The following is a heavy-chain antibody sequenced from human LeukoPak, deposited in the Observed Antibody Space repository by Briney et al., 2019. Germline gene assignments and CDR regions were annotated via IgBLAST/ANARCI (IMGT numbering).Heavy chain of an antibody. Sequence: SETLSLTCAVNGESLSGHYWSWIRQPPGKGLEWIGEINHSGSTSYSPSFKSRVTISIDTSKNQFSLKLSSVTAADTAVYYCAARYNTLKYYLDYWGQGTLVTVSS. CDR3: AARYNTLKYYLDY. CDR2: INHSGST. D-gene: IGHD5-24*01. CDR1: GESLSGHY. J-gene: IGHJ4*02. V-gene: IGHV4-34*01.